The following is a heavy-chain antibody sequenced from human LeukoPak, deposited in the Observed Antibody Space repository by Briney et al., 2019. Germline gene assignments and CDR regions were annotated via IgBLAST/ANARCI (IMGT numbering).Heavy chain of an antibody. Sequence: PGGSLRLSCAASGLTFSSYAMHWVRQAPGKGLEWLAVISYDGSNKYYADSVKGRFTISRDNSKNTLYLQMNSLRAEDTAVYYCARDAFSSSWYFDYWGQGTLVTVSS. CDR2: ISYDGSNK. V-gene: IGHV3-30*04. D-gene: IGHD6-13*01. J-gene: IGHJ4*02. CDR3: ARDAFSSSWYFDY. CDR1: GLTFSSYA.